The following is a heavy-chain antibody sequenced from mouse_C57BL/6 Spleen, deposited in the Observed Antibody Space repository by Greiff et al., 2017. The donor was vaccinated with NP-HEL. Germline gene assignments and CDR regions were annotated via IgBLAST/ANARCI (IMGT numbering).Heavy chain of an antibody. CDR3: ARSVSTMVTTWGFAY. D-gene: IGHD2-2*01. CDR2: IYPGSGNT. V-gene: IGHV1-76*01. J-gene: IGHJ3*01. Sequence: VQLQQSGAELVRPGASVKLSCKASGYTFTDYYINWVKQRPGQGLEWIARIYPGSGNTYYNEKFKGKATLTAEKSSSTAYMQLSSLTSEDSAVYFCARSVSTMVTTWGFAYWGQVTLVTVSA. CDR1: GYTFTDYY.